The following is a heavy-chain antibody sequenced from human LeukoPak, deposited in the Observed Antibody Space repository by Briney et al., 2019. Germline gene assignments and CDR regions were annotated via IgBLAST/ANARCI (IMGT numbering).Heavy chain of an antibody. CDR3: ARLPGYCSGGRCYFDY. Sequence: GESLKISCKGSGYSFTSYWIGWVRQMPGKGLEWMGIIYPGDSDTRYSPSFQGQVTMSADKSISTAYLQWSSLKASDTAMYYCARLPGYCSGGRCYFDYWGQGTLVTVS. CDR2: IYPGDSDT. CDR1: GYSFTSYW. D-gene: IGHD2-15*01. V-gene: IGHV5-51*01. J-gene: IGHJ4*02.